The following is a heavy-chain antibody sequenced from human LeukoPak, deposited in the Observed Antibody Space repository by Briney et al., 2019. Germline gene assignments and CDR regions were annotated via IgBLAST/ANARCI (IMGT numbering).Heavy chain of an antibody. J-gene: IGHJ1*01. CDR2: IYYSGST. D-gene: IGHD2-15*01. CDR3: AREGYCSGGSCARYFQH. CDR1: GGSFTASSYY. V-gene: IGHV4-39*07. Sequence: SETLSLTCSVSGGSFTASSYYWGWVRQPPGKGLEWIGSIYYSGSTNYNPSLKSRLTISVDTSKNQFSLKLNSVTAADTAVYYCAREGYCSGGSCARYFQHWGQGTLVTVSS.